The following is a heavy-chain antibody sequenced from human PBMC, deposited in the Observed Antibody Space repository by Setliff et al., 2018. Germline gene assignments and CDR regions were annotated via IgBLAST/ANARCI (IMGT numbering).Heavy chain of an antibody. Sequence: KPSETLSLTCTVSGGSISSGGYYWSWIRQHPGKGLEWIGYIYYSGSTSYYNPSLKRRVTISVDTSKNQFSLKLSSVTAADTAVYYCARGIQRAGVVIWPYYYYYYMDVWGKGTTVTVSS. CDR2: IYYSGSTS. CDR3: ARGIQRAGVVIWPYYYYYYMDV. V-gene: IGHV4-31*03. D-gene: IGHD3-3*01. CDR1: GGSISSGGYY. J-gene: IGHJ6*03.